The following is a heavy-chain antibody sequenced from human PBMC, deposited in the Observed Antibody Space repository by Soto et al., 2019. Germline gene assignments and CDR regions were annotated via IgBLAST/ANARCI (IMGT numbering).Heavy chain of an antibody. J-gene: IGHJ6*02. V-gene: IGHV1-69*12. CDR2: IMPVFPTP. Sequence: VQLEQSGPEVKKPGSSVKVSCKASGGTFSTSALSWVRQAPGQGLEWMGGIMPVFPTPDYAQKFQGRVTITAEESTSTADMELGGLTSDDTAVYYCARDKDRLQLGGNYYYVLDVWGQGTAVTVSS. D-gene: IGHD5-12*01. CDR1: GGTFSTSA. CDR3: ARDKDRLQLGGNYYYVLDV.